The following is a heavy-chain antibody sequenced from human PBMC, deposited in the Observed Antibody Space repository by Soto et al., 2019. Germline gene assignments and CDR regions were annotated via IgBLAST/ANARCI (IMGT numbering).Heavy chain of an antibody. J-gene: IGHJ3*02. D-gene: IGHD2-8*01. CDR3: ARGDIMVYATGAFDI. CDR2: IIPIFGTA. CDR1: GGTFSSYA. Sequence: SVKVSCKASGGTFSSYAISWVRQAPGQGLEWMGGIIPIFGTANYAQKFQGRVTITADKSTSTAYMELSSLRSEDTAVYYCARGDIMVYATGAFDIWGQGTMVTVSS. V-gene: IGHV1-69*06.